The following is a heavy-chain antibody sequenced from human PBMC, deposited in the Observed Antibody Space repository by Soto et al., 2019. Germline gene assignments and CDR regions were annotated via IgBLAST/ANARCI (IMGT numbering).Heavy chain of an antibody. CDR2: ISAYNGNT. V-gene: IGHV1-18*01. CDR3: ARDDYDFWGGYSRGTGSIDY. D-gene: IGHD3-3*01. Sequence: ASVKVSCKASGYTFTSYGIGWVRQAPGQGLEWMGWISAYNGNTNYAQKLQGRVTMTTDTSTSTACMELRSLRSDDTAVYYCARDDYDFWGGYSRGTGSIDYWGQGTLVTVSP. CDR1: GYTFTSYG. J-gene: IGHJ4*02.